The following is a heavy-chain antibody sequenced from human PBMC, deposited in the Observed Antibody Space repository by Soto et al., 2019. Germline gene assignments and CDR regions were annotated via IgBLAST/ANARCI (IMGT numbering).Heavy chain of an antibody. J-gene: IGHJ4*02. V-gene: IGHV4-31*03. D-gene: IGHD2-8*01. CDR3: AREDINESFFDS. Sequence: QVQLQESGPGLVKPSQTLSLTCSVSGGYISSGGNYWSWIHQHPGKGLEWIGFIYYTGHTKYNAALKSRVNISGDMSQNQFSPTLTSVTAADTAVYYCAREDINESFFDSWGPGILVTVSS. CDR2: IYYTGHT. CDR1: GGYISSGGNY.